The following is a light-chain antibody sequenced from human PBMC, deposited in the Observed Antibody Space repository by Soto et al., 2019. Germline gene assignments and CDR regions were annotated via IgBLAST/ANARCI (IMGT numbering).Light chain of an antibody. CDR1: QSISSW. CDR2: DAS. Sequence: DIQMTQSPSTLSASVGDRVTITCRASQSISSWLAWYQQKPGKAPNLLIYDASSWQSGVPSRFSGSGSGTEFTLTISSLQPDDFATYYCQQYNSYSFTFGPGTKVDIK. CDR3: QQYNSYSFT. V-gene: IGKV1-5*01. J-gene: IGKJ3*01.